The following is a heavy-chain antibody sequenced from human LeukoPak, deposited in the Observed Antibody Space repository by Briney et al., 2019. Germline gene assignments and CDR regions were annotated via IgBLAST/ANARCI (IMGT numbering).Heavy chain of an antibody. D-gene: IGHD6-13*01. Sequence: ASVKVSCKASGYTFTGYYMHWVRQAPGQGLEWMGWINPNSGGTNYAQKFQGRVTMTRDTSISTAYMELSRLRSDDTAAYYCARDKVEQQPGDYWGQGTLVTVSS. CDR3: ARDKVEQQPGDY. J-gene: IGHJ4*02. V-gene: IGHV1-2*02. CDR1: GYTFTGYY. CDR2: INPNSGGT.